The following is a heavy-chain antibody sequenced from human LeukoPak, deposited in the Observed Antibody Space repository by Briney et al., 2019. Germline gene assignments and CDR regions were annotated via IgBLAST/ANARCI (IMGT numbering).Heavy chain of an antibody. CDR3: VKSAH. Sequence: ASVKLSCKASGDTFTSSDVNWVRQATGQGLEWMGWMNPNSGNTGYAQKFQGKVAMTRDTSISTAYMELSSLRSEDTAVYYCVKSAHWGQGTLVTVSS. CDR2: MNPNSGNT. CDR1: GDTFTSSD. J-gene: IGHJ4*02. V-gene: IGHV1-8*01.